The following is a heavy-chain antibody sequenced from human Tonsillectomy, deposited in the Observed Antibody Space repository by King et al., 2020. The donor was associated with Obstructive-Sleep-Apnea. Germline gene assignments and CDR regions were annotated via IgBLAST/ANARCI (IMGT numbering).Heavy chain of an antibody. CDR2: IYVGDSDT. Sequence: DQLVQSGTDLKKPGESLKISCKGSGYTFTTYWIGWVRQMPRKGLEWMGIIYVGDSDTRYSPSFQGQVTISADKSISTAYLQWSSLKASDTAMYYCASHRDGHIRFDYWGQGTLVTVSS. V-gene: IGHV5-51*01. D-gene: IGHD5-24*01. J-gene: IGHJ4*02. CDR3: ASHRDGHIRFDY. CDR1: GYTFTTYW.